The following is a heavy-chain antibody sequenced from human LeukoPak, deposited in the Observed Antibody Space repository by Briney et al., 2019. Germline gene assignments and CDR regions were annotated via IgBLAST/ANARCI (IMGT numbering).Heavy chain of an antibody. CDR3: AREQYGDYSEDY. V-gene: IGHV3-30*03. Sequence: GGSLRLSCAASGFTFSSYGMHWVRQAPGKGLEWVAVISYDGSNKYYADSVKGQFTISRDNSKNTLYLQMNSLRAEDTAVYYCAREQYGDYSEDYWGQGTLVTVSS. CDR1: GFTFSSYG. CDR2: ISYDGSNK. J-gene: IGHJ4*02. D-gene: IGHD4-17*01.